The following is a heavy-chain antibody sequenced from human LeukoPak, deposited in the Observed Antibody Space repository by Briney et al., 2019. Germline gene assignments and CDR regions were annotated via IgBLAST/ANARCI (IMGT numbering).Heavy chain of an antibody. Sequence: GGSLRLSCAASGFTFSDYWMSWVRQAPGKGLEWVANIKQDGSEKYYVDSVKGRFTISRDNAKNSLYLQMNSLRAEDTAVYYCAGSSGWARYFDYWGQGTLVTASS. D-gene: IGHD6-19*01. CDR3: AGSSGWARYFDY. V-gene: IGHV3-7*05. J-gene: IGHJ4*02. CDR1: GFTFSDYW. CDR2: IKQDGSEK.